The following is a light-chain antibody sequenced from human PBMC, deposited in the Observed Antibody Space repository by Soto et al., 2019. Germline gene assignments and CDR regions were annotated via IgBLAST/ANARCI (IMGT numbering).Light chain of an antibody. Sequence: EIVLTQSPGTLSLSPGEGAPCSCMVSQSVSSSYLAWYQQKPGQAPRLLIYGASGRATGIPDRFSGSGSGTDFTLTISRLEPEDSAVYYCQQRNVWPPVTFGQGTRLEIK. CDR3: QQRNVWPPVT. J-gene: IGKJ5*01. CDR2: GAS. V-gene: IGKV3D-20*02. CDR1: QSVSSSY.